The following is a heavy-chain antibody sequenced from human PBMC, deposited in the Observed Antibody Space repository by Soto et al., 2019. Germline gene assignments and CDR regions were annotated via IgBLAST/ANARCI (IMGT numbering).Heavy chain of an antibody. V-gene: IGHV1-3*01. Sequence: ASVKVSCKASGYTFTSYAMHWVRQAPGQRLDWMGWINAGNGNTKYSQKFQGRVTITRDTSASTAYMELSSLRSEDTAVYYCARAYCGGDCYSWYYYGMDVWGQGTTVTVSS. CDR1: GYTFTSYA. D-gene: IGHD2-21*02. CDR2: INAGNGNT. J-gene: IGHJ6*02. CDR3: ARAYCGGDCYSWYYYGMDV.